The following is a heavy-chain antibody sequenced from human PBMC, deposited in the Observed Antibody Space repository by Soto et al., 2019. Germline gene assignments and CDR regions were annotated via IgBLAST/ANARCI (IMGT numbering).Heavy chain of an antibody. CDR1: GGSISSFY. D-gene: IGHD3-3*01. V-gene: IGHV4-59*01. J-gene: IGHJ6*02. CDR3: ARDGRVTIFGVDPFYYYYGMDV. CDR2: IYYSGST. Sequence: PSETLSLTCTVPGGSISSFYWSWIRQPPGKGLEWIGYIYYSGSTNYNPSLKSRVTISVDTSKNQFSLKLSSVTAADTAVYYCARDGRVTIFGVDPFYYYYGMDVWGQGTTVTVSS.